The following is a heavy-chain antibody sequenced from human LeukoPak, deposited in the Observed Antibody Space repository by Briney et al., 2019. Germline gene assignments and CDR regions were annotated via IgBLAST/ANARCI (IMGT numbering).Heavy chain of an antibody. CDR1: GYSFTSYW. V-gene: IGHV5-51*01. J-gene: IGHJ6*03. Sequence: GESLKISCKGSGYSFTSYWIGWVRQMPGKGLEWMGIIYPGDSDTRYSPSFQGQVTISADKSISTAYLQWSSLKASDTAMYYCARHVSIRFLEWLNPYYYYYMDVWGKGTMVTISS. CDR3: ARHVSIRFLEWLNPYYYYYMDV. CDR2: IYPGDSDT. D-gene: IGHD3-3*01.